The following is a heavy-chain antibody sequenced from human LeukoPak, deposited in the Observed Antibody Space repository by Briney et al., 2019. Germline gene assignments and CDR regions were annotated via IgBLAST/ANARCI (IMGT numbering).Heavy chain of an antibody. Sequence: GGSLRLSCAASGFTLSDYYMSWIRQAPGKGLEWVSYISSSGSTIYYADSVKGRFTTSRDNAKNSLYLQMNSLRAEDTAVYYCARDRVYYDSSGYIDWGQGTLVTVSS. CDR3: ARDRVYYDSSGYID. D-gene: IGHD3-22*01. V-gene: IGHV3-11*01. J-gene: IGHJ4*02. CDR1: GFTLSDYY. CDR2: ISSSGSTI.